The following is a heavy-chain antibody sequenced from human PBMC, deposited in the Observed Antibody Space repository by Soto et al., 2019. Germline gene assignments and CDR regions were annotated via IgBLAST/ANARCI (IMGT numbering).Heavy chain of an antibody. V-gene: IGHV3-21*04. CDR2: ISGGSSTT. Sequence: GGSLRLSCAASGFTFSGYSMNWVRQAPGKGLEWVSFISGGSSTTYYADSVKGRFTISRDNAKNSLYLQMNSLRAEDTAVYYCARGLHPDYGDCVFDYWGQGTLVTVSS. J-gene: IGHJ4*02. CDR3: ARGLHPDYGDCVFDY. D-gene: IGHD4-17*01. CDR1: GFTFSGYS.